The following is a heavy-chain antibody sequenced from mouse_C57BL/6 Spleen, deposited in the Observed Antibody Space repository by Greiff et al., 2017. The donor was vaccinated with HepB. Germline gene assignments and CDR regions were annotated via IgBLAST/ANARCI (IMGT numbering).Heavy chain of an antibody. CDR1: GYTFTSYG. Sequence: QVQLQQSGAELARPGASVKLSCKASGYTFTSYGISWVKQRTGQGLEWIGEIYPRSGNTYYNEKFKGKATLTADKSSSTAYMELRSLTAEDSAVYFCARRGRGYDGYAMDDWGQGTSVTVSS. J-gene: IGHJ4*01. CDR2: IYPRSGNT. CDR3: ARRGRGYDGYAMDD. D-gene: IGHD2-2*01. V-gene: IGHV1-81*01.